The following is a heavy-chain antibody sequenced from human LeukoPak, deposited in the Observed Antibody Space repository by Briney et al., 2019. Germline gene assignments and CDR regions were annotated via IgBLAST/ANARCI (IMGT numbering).Heavy chain of an antibody. J-gene: IGHJ4*02. CDR1: GFTFSSYA. Sequence: PGGSLKLSCVASGFTFSSYAMSWVRQAPGKGLEWVSAISGSGGSTYYADSVKGRFTISRDNSKNTLYLQMSSLRAEDTAVYYCAKDRRSYYDSSGYLKYWGQGTLVTVSS. D-gene: IGHD3-22*01. CDR3: AKDRRSYYDSSGYLKY. CDR2: ISGSGGST. V-gene: IGHV3-23*01.